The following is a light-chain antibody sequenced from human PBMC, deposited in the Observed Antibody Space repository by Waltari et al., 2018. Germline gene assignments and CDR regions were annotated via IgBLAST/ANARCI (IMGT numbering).Light chain of an antibody. J-gene: IGLJ3*02. CDR3: SSFTSTNTWV. Sequence: SALTQPPSVSGSPGQSVTISCTGTSSDVGVYNRVSWYQQPPGTAPKLMISEVSNRPSGVPDRFSGSKSGNTASLTISGLQAEDESYYYCSSFTSTNTWVFGGGTKLTVL. V-gene: IGLV2-18*02. CDR1: SSDVGVYNR. CDR2: EVS.